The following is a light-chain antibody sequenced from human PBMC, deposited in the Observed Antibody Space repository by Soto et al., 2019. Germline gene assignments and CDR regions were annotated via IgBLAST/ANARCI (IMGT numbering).Light chain of an antibody. V-gene: IGLV2-23*01. CDR1: SSDVGSYNL. CDR2: EGS. J-gene: IGLJ1*01. Sequence: QSALTQPASVSGSPGQSITISCTGTSSDVGSYNLVSWYQQHPGKAPKLMIYEGSKRPSGVSNRFSGSKSGNAASLTISGLQAEIEAKYFYGAYAGSSTGYVFGTGTKRTVL. CDR3: GAYAGSSTGYV.